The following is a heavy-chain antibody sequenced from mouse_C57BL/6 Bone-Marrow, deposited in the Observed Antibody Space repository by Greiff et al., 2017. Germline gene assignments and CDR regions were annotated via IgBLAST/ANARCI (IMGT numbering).Heavy chain of an antibody. CDR3: ARDRAGRGSLDY. D-gene: IGHD3-3*01. CDR2: ISYDGSN. CDR1: GYSITSGYY. V-gene: IGHV3-6*01. Sequence: DVQLQESGPGLVKPSQSLSLTCSVTGYSITSGYYWNWIRQFPGNKLEWMGYISYDGSNNYNPSLKNRISITRDTSKNQFFLKLNSVTTEDTATYYCARDRAGRGSLDYWGQGTTLTVSS. J-gene: IGHJ2*01.